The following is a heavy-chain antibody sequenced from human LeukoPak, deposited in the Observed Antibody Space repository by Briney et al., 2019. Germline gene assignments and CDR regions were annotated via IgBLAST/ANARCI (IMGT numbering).Heavy chain of an antibody. J-gene: IGHJ4*02. Sequence: PGGSLRLSCAASGFTFSSYSMNWVRQAPGKGLECLGNIKEDGSETYYADSVKGRFTISRDNPKNLLFLQINSLRVEDTAVYYCARETPRRGETRDGYRWGQGTLVTVSS. D-gene: IGHD5-24*01. CDR1: GFTFSSYS. V-gene: IGHV3-7*01. CDR2: IKEDGSET. CDR3: ARETPRRGETRDGYR.